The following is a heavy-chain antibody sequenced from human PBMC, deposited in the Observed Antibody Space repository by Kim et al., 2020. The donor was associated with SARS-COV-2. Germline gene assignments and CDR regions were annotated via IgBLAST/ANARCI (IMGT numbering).Heavy chain of an antibody. V-gene: IGHV3-30*04. CDR2: ISYDGSNK. D-gene: IGHD3-10*01. J-gene: IGHJ4*02. CDR1: GFTFSSYA. CDR3: ARDYYGSSDY. Sequence: GGSLRLSCAASGFTFSSYAMHWVRQAPGKGLEWVAVISYDGSNKYYADSVKGRFTISRDNSKNTLYLQMNSLRAEDTAVYYCARDYYGSSDYWGQGTLVTVSS.